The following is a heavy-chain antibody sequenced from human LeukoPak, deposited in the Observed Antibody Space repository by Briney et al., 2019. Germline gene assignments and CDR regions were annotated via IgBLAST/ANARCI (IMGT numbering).Heavy chain of an antibody. V-gene: IGHV1-2*02. CDR1: GYMFTGYY. D-gene: IGHD3-22*01. CDR3: ASPDYYDSSGSQGAFDC. Sequence: ASVKVSCKASGYMFTGYYMHWVRQAPGQGLEWMGWINPNSGGTNYAQKFQGRVTMTRDTSISTVYMELSRLRSDDTAVYYCASPDYYDSSGSQGAFDCWGQGTLVTVSS. J-gene: IGHJ4*02. CDR2: INPNSGGT.